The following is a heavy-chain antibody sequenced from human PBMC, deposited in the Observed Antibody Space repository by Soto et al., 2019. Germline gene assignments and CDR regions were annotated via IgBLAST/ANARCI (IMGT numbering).Heavy chain of an antibody. CDR1: GFTFDDYT. CDR2: ISWDGGST. V-gene: IGHV3-43*01. J-gene: IGHJ6*02. CDR3: AKDIASEDYYYCGMDV. Sequence: GGSLRLSCAASGFTFDDYTMHWVRQAPGKGLEWVSLISWDGGSTYYADSVKGRFTISRDNSKNSLYLQMNSLRTEDTALYYCAKDIASEDYYYCGMDVWGQGTTVTVSS.